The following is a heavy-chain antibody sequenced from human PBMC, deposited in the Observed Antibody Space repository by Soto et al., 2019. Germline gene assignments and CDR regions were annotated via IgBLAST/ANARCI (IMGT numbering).Heavy chain of an antibody. D-gene: IGHD5-12*01. CDR2: VWYDGGNK. J-gene: IGHJ6*04. CDR3: VRAAGYSGNDYVYYYGMDV. Sequence: QVQLVESGGGVVQPGRSLRLSCAASGFTFSSYGMHWVRQAPGKGLEWVALVWYDGGNKYYADSVKGRFTISRDNSKNTLYLQMNSLRDEDTAVYYCVRAAGYSGNDYVYYYGMDVWGXGTTVTVSS. V-gene: IGHV3-33*01. CDR1: GFTFSSYG.